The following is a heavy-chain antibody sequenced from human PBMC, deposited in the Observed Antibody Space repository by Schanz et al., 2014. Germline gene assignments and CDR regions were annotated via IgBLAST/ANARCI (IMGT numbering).Heavy chain of an antibody. CDR2: ISDSGDST. CDR1: GFSFSTHW. Sequence: VQLVESGGGVVQPGRSLRLSCAASGFSFSTHWMAWVRQAPGKGLEWVSDISDSGDSTHYADSVKGRFTISRDNAKNSLFLQMNSLSAEDTAVYYCAKDLYNYGIFDSWGQGTLVTVSS. CDR3: AKDLYNYGIFDS. D-gene: IGHD3-16*01. J-gene: IGHJ5*01. V-gene: IGHV3-48*03.